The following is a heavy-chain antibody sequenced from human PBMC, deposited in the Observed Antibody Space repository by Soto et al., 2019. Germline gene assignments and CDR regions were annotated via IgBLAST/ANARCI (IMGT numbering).Heavy chain of an antibody. J-gene: IGHJ3*01. CDR3: ARHADTPLIKTSLAFGV. D-gene: IGHD5-18*01. CDR1: GDSIGGSHYF. V-gene: IGHV4-39*01. Sequence: QLQLQESGPGLVKPSEALSLNSSVAGDSIGGSHYFWGWIRQAPGKSLEWIGTIADSGNIYYNPSLKSRPTISADMSKNGCAVILIAVTAADPSMYYCARHADTPLIKTSLAFGVWGQGTMGSVSS. CDR2: IADSGNI.